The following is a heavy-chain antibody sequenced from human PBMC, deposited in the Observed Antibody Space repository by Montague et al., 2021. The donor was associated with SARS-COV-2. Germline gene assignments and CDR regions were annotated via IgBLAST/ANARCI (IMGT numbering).Heavy chain of an antibody. J-gene: IGHJ3*01. V-gene: IGHV6-1*01. CDR2: TYYRSWWRS. CDR3: ASAFYGDHWAFDV. Sequence: CAISGDSVSSTSVSWNWIRQSPSRGLEWLGRTYYRSWWRSQYPGSLESRITISGDTSKNQYSLQLNSVTPEDTAVYYCASAFYGDHWAFDVWGQGTMVTVSS. D-gene: IGHD3-3*02. CDR1: GDSVSSTSVS.